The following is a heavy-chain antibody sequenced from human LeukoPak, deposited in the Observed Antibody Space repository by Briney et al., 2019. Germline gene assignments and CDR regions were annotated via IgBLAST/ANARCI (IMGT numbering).Heavy chain of an antibody. V-gene: IGHV1-2*04. Sequence: VASVKVSCKASGYTFTGYYMHWVRQAPGQGLEWMGWINPNSGGTNYAQKFQGWVTMTRDTSISTAYMELSRLRSDDTAVYYCARGGAHTSPDIAVALDYWGQGTLVTVSS. CDR2: INPNSGGT. D-gene: IGHD6-19*01. CDR1: GYTFTGYY. CDR3: ARGGAHTSPDIAVALDY. J-gene: IGHJ4*02.